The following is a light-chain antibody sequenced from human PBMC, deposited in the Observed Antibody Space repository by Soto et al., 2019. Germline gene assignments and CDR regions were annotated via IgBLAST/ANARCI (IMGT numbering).Light chain of an antibody. Sequence: AIQLTQSPSSLSASVGDTVNITCRASQGISSALAWYQQKPGKAPKLLMYDASNLESGVPSRFSGSGYGTDFTLTVSSLQPEDFATYYCQQFDNYPFTFGPGTKV. J-gene: IGKJ3*01. CDR3: QQFDNYPFT. CDR2: DAS. CDR1: QGISSA. V-gene: IGKV1D-13*01.